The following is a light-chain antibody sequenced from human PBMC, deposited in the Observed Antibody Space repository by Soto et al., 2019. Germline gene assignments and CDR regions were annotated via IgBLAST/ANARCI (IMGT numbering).Light chain of an antibody. J-gene: IGKJ5*01. Sequence: VMTQSPGTLSVSPGERVTLSCRASQSVGSKLAWYQQKLGQAPRLLIYGASTKATGTPDRFSGSGSGTEFTLTVSSLQSEDFATYYCQQYNDWPPITFGQGTRLEIK. CDR2: GAS. CDR1: QSVGSK. V-gene: IGKV3D-15*01. CDR3: QQYNDWPPIT.